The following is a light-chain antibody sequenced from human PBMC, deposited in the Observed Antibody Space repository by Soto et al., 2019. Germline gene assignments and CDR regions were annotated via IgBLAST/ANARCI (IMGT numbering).Light chain of an antibody. V-gene: IGKV2-30*01. Sequence: DVVMTQSPLSLPVTLGQPASISCRSSQSLVYSDGNTYLSWFQQRPGQSPRRLIYKVSDRDFGVPDRLSGSGSDTDFTLKISRVEAEDVAVYYCMQGTHWPYTFGQGTKLEI. J-gene: IGKJ2*01. CDR3: MQGTHWPYT. CDR1: QSLVYSDGNTY. CDR2: KVS.